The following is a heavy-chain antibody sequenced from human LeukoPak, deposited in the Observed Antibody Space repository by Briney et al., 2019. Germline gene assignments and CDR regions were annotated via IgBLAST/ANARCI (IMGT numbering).Heavy chain of an antibody. D-gene: IGHD5-12*01. CDR3: AKGDIVATSLFDH. V-gene: IGHV3-23*01. CDR1: GFTFSSYT. J-gene: IGHJ4*02. Sequence: GGSLRLSCAASGFTFSSYTMSWVRQAPGKGLEWVSAISGSGGSTYYADSVKGRFTISRDKSKNTLYLQMNTLRVDDTAVYFCAKGDIVATSLFDHWGQGTPVTVSS. CDR2: ISGSGGST.